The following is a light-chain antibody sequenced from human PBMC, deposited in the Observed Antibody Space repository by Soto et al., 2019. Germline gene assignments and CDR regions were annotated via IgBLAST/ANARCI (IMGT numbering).Light chain of an antibody. CDR3: AAWDDSLSGRV. CDR2: RNN. V-gene: IGLV1-47*01. CDR1: SSNIGSNY. J-gene: IGLJ1*01. Sequence: QSVLTQPPSASGTPGPRVTISCSGSSSNIGSNYVYWYQQLPGTAPKLLIYRNNKRPSGVTDRVSGSKSGTSASLAISGLRSEDEADYYGAAWDDSLSGRVFGTGTKLTV.